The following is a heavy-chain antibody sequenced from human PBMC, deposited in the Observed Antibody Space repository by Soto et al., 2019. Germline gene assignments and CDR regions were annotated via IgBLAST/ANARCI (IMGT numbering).Heavy chain of an antibody. CDR2: ISYDGSNK. V-gene: IGHV3-30*18. D-gene: IGHD6-25*01. J-gene: IGHJ6*02. CDR1: GFTFSSYG. Sequence: PGGSLRLSCAASGFTFSSYGVHWVRQAPGKGLEWVAVISYDGSNKYYADSVKGRFTISRDNSKNTLYLQMNSLRAEDTAVYYCAKEGSSDWPPYGYHYGMDVGGQGTSVTVSS. CDR3: AKEGSSDWPPYGYHYGMDV.